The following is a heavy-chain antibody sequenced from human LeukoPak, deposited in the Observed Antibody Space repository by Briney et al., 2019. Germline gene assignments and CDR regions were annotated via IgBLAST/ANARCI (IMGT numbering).Heavy chain of an antibody. CDR2: INRDGSEK. CDR3: ARVDWYKFDY. J-gene: IGHJ4*02. D-gene: IGHD3-9*01. V-gene: IGHV3-7*02. CDR1: GFTFSIYW. Sequence: GGSLRLSCAASGFTFSIYWMSWVRQAPGKGLEWVANINRDGSEKYYVDSVKGRFTISRDNAKNSLYLQMNSLRAEDTAVYYCARVDWYKFDYWGQGTLVTVSS.